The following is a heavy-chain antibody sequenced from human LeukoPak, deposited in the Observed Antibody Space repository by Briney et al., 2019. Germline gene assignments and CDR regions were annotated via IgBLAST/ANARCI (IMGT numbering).Heavy chain of an antibody. Sequence: GGSLRLSGAASGFTFSNYAMTCVRPAPGRGLEWVSTITRFTGTTYYADSVKGRFTISRGDSNNTLYLQMNNLRAGDTAVYYCARDTRLMYYFDFWGQGALVTVSS. V-gene: IGHV3-23*01. CDR1: GFTFSNYA. J-gene: IGHJ4*02. D-gene: IGHD2-2*01. CDR3: ARDTRLMYYFDF. CDR2: ITRFTGTT.